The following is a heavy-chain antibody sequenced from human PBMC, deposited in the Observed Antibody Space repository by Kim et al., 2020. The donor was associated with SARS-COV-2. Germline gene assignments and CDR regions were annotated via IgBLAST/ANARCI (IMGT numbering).Heavy chain of an antibody. CDR2: ISYDGSNK. D-gene: IGHD7-27*01. CDR3: ALQDTGDYYYYYGMDV. V-gene: IGHV3-30*03. Sequence: GGSLRLSCAASGFTSSSYGMHWVRQAPGKGLEWVAVISYDGSNKYYADSVKGRFTISRDNSKNTLYLQMNSLRAEDTAVYYCALQDTGDYYYYYGMDVWGQGTTVTVSS. CDR1: GFTSSSYG. J-gene: IGHJ6*02.